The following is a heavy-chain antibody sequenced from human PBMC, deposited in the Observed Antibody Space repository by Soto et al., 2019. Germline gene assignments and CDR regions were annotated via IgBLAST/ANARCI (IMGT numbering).Heavy chain of an antibody. D-gene: IGHD6-13*01. V-gene: IGHV3-23*01. J-gene: IGHJ3*02. CDR2: ISGSGGST. CDR1: GFTFSSYA. Sequence: GGSLRLSCAASGFTFSSYAMSWVRQAPGKGLEWVSAISGSGGSTYYADSVKGRFTISRDNSKNTLYLQMNSLRAEDTAVYYCAKDQGRSRSWHRAFDAFDIWGQGTMVTVSS. CDR3: AKDQGRSRSWHRAFDAFDI.